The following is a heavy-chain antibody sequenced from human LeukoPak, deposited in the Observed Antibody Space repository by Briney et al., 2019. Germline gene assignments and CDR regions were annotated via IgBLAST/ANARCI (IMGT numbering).Heavy chain of an antibody. CDR1: GFTFSSYW. Sequence: GGSLRLSCAASGFTFSSYWMGWVRQAPGKRLEWVANMNIDGSEKYYADSAKGRFTISRDNARNSVYLQMNSLRVEDTAVYYCVRSAFHAGSGNYYDYWGQGTLVTVSS. J-gene: IGHJ4*02. CDR3: VRSAFHAGSGNYYDY. CDR2: MNIDGSEK. D-gene: IGHD3-22*01. V-gene: IGHV3-7*01.